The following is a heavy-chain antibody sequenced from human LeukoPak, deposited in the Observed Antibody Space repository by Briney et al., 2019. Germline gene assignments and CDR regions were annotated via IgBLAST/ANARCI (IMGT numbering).Heavy chain of an antibody. D-gene: IGHD3-10*01. Sequence: PGGSLRLSCAASGFTFTSYSMNWVRQAPGKGLEWVSSISSSSYIYYADSMKGRFTISRDNATNSVYLQMNSLRAEDTAVYYCARSGWFGESIDYWGQGTLVTVSS. J-gene: IGHJ4*02. CDR3: ARSGWFGESIDY. CDR1: GFTFTSYS. CDR2: ISSSSYI. V-gene: IGHV3-21*01.